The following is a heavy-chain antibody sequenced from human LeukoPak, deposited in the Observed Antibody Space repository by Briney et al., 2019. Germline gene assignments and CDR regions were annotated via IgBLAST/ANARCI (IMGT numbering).Heavy chain of an antibody. CDR1: GGSISSYY. CDR2: IFYSGGT. V-gene: IGHV4-59*01. D-gene: IGHD6-13*01. CDR3: ARGYSSSWLGNYYFGS. Sequence: SETLSLTCTVSGGSISSYYWNWIRQPPGKGLEWIGYIFYSGGTNYNPSLKSRVTISVDTSKNQFSLKVNSVTAADTAVYYCARGYSSSWLGNYYFGSWGQGTLVTVSS. J-gene: IGHJ4*02.